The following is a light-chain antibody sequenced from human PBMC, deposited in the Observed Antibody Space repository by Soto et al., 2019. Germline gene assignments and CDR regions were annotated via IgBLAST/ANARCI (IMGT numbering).Light chain of an antibody. V-gene: IGLV2-23*02. Sequence: ALTQPASVSGSPGQSITISCTGTSSDVGSHNFVSWYQQYPGKVPKLIIYEVSRRPSGVSYRFSGSKSGNTASLTISGLQAEDEADYYCYSYIGTISFGGGTKLTVL. CDR3: YSYIGTIS. CDR2: EVS. J-gene: IGLJ2*01. CDR1: SSDVGSHNF.